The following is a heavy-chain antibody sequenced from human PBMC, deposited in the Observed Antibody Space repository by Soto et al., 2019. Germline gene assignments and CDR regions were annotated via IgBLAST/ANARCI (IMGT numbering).Heavy chain of an antibody. CDR3: ARGFTQWEILTEFDY. D-gene: IGHD1-26*01. CDR2: IWYDGSNK. V-gene: IGHV3-33*01. Sequence: QVQLVESGGGVVQPGRSLRLSCAASGFTFSSYGMHWVRQAPGKGLEWVAVIWYDGSNKYYADSVKGRFTISRDNSKNTLYLQMNSLRAEDTAVYYCARGFTQWEILTEFDYWGQGTLVTVSS. J-gene: IGHJ4*02. CDR1: GFTFSSYG.